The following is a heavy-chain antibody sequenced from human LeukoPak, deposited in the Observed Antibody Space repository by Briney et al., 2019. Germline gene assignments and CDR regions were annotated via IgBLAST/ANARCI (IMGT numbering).Heavy chain of an antibody. J-gene: IGHJ4*02. Sequence: GRSLRLSCAGPGFTFSSYGMHWVRQAPGKGLEWVALISYDEKNKYYADFVEGRFTISRDKSKNTLDLQMNSLRAEDTAVYYCAKDPFPVSASYPGHWGQGTLVTVSS. CDR2: ISYDEKNK. V-gene: IGHV3-30*18. D-gene: IGHD1-26*01. CDR1: GFTFSSYG. CDR3: AKDPFPVSASYPGH.